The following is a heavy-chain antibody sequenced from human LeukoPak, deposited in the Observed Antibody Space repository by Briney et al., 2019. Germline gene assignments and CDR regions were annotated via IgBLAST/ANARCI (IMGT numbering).Heavy chain of an antibody. D-gene: IGHD3-22*01. CDR1: GGSISSCTYS. V-gene: IGHV4-39*07. CDR3: ARDNYYDSSGSNYYYYYYMDV. J-gene: IGHJ6*03. Sequence: SETLSLTCSVSGGSISSCTYSWGWIRQPPGKGLEWIGEIYHSGSTNYNPSLKSRVTISVDKSKNQFSLKLSSVTAADTAVYYCARDNYYDSSGSNYYYYYYMDVWGKGTTVTVSS. CDR2: IYHSGST.